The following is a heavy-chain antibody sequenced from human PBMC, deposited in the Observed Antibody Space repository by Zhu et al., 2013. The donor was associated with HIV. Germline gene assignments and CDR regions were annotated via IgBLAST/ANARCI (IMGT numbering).Heavy chain of an antibody. CDR2: MNARSGNT. J-gene: IGHJ5*02. CDR3: TRAPTSHRDYVFRRNWFDP. CDR1: GYIFTDYD. D-gene: IGHD3-10*02. Sequence: QVQLVQSGGEVKEPGASVRVSCQTSGYIFTDYDINWVRQAAGRGLEWMGWMNARSGNTGYAQKFQDRVFFTWDTSLSTAYMHLTSLRPEDTAVYYCTRAPTSHRDYVFRRNWFDPWGQGALVTVSS. V-gene: IGHV1-8*03.